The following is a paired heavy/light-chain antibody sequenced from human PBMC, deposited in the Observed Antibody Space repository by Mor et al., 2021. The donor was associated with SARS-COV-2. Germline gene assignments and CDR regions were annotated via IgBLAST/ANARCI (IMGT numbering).Light chain of an antibody. CDR1: QGINSW. Sequence: DIQMTQSPSSVSASVGDRVTITCRASQGINSWLAWYQQKSGKAPKLLIYAASSLQSGVPSRFSGSRSGTEFTLTISSLQPEDSATYYCQQANSFPRTFGQGTKLEIK. CDR3: QQANSFPRT. J-gene: IGKJ2*02. CDR2: AAS. V-gene: IGKV1-12*01.
Heavy chain of an antibody. D-gene: IGHD4-17*01. CDR3: ARVFGDYLISAFDI. CDR2: IYYSGST. J-gene: IGHJ3*02. V-gene: IGHV4-59*01. Sequence: QVQLQESGPGLVKPSETLSLTCTVSGGSINNYYWSWIRQPPGKGLEWIGYIYYSGSTNYNPSLKSRVTISADTSKNQFSLNLISVTAADTAVYYCARVFGDYLISAFDIWGQGAMVTVSS. CDR1: GGSINNYY.